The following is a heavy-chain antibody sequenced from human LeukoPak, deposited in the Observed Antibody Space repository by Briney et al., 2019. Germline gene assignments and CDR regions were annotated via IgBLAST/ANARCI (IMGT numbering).Heavy chain of an antibody. Sequence: SETLSLSCTVSGGSISGFFWTWIRQSLGKGLEYIGYIYYSGTTDYNPTLKSRVSMSVDTSKNQFFLNLTSVTAADTAIYYCARVGYGSGSWGWFDPWGQGTLVTVSS. CDR3: ARVGYGSGSWGWFDP. CDR1: GGSISGFF. D-gene: IGHD3-10*01. CDR2: IYYSGTT. V-gene: IGHV4-59*01. J-gene: IGHJ5*02.